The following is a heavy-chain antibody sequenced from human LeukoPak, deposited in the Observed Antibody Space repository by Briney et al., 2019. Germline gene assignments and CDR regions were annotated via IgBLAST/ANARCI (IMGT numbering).Heavy chain of an antibody. CDR1: GGSISSSSYY. D-gene: IGHD3-22*01. Sequence: SETLPLTCTLSGGSISSSSYYGGRIRHPPGKGLERVGSIYYSGSTNYNPSRKSRVTVSVDTSKTQLSLRLTSVTAADTAVYYCARRRSYDSSGYYYYFDFWGQGTLVTVSS. J-gene: IGHJ4*02. V-gene: IGHV4-39*01. CDR2: IYYSGST. CDR3: ARRRSYDSSGYYYYFDF.